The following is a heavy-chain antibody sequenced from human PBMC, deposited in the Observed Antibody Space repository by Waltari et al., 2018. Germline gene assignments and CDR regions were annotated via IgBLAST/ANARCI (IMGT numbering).Heavy chain of an antibody. V-gene: IGHV1-24*01. D-gene: IGHD3-3*02. J-gene: IGHJ4*02. CDR2: FEPEDVET. CDR3: ATVRGPVGFLEWLPNYFDY. CDR1: GYTLTELS. Sequence: QVQLVQSGAEVKKPGASVKVSCKVSGYTLTELSMHWVRQAPGKGLEWMGGFEPEDVETIHAQKVQGRVTMNEDTSTDTAYMELSSLRSEDTAVYYCATVRGPVGFLEWLPNYFDYWGQGTLVTVSS.